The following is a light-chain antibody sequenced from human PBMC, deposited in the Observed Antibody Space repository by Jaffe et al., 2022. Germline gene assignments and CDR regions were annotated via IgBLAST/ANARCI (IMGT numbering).Light chain of an antibody. CDR1: QSILASSKNKIS. J-gene: IGKJ1*01. CDR2: WAS. V-gene: IGKV4-1*01. Sequence: DIVMTQSPDILAVSLGERATINCKSSQSILASSKNKISLAWYQHKPGQPPKLLIYWASSREFGVPDRFTGSASETDFTLTISRVQAEDAAVYYCQQYYSSPTFGQGTKVEI. CDR3: QQYYSSPT.